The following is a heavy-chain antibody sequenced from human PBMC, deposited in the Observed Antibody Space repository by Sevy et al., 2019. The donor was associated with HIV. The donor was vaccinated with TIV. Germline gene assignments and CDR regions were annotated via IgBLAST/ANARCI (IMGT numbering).Heavy chain of an antibody. CDR2: IYYSGST. Sequence: SETLSLTCTVSGGSISSYYWSWIRQPPGKGLEWIGYIYYSGSTNYNPTLKSRVTISVDTSKNQFSLKLSSVTAADTAVYYCARRRWLQSLSRYYYYYMDVWGKGTTVTVSS. J-gene: IGHJ6*03. V-gene: IGHV4-59*01. D-gene: IGHD5-12*01. CDR1: GGSISSYY. CDR3: ARRRWLQSLSRYYYYYMDV.